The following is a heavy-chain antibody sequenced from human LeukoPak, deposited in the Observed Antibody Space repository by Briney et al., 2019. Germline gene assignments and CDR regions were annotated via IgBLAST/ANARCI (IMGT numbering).Heavy chain of an antibody. D-gene: IGHD1-26*01. CDR1: GGSISSGDYY. Sequence: PSETLSLTCTVSGGSISSGDYYWSWIRQPPGKGLEWIGYVYYSGSTYFNPSLKSRLTISIDTSKNQFSLRLRSVTAADTAVYYCARAGSGSYPIDYWGQGTLVTVSS. V-gene: IGHV4-30-4*01. CDR3: ARAGSGSYPIDY. J-gene: IGHJ4*02. CDR2: VYYSGST.